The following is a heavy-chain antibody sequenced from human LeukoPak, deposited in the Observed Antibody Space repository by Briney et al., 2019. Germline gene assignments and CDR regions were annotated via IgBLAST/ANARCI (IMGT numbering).Heavy chain of an antibody. J-gene: IGHJ4*02. Sequence: TGESLRLSCGASGLTVSSYGMSWVRQDPGKGLEWVSTIIVSVVNTYYGDSVKGRFTISRDDSKNTVYLQMNSLRAEDTAVYSCAKYTSGTSYRGLDQWGQGTPVTVSS. CDR3: AKYTSGTSYRGLDQ. CDR1: GLTVSSYG. D-gene: IGHD3-10*01. CDR2: IIVSVVNT. V-gene: IGHV3-23*01.